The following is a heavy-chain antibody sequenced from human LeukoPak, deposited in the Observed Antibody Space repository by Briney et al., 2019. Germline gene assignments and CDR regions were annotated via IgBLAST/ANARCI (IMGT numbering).Heavy chain of an antibody. CDR1: GFTFSSYA. Sequence: HPGGSLRLSCAASGFTFSSYAMSWVRQAPGKGLQWVSGISGSGGTTHYADSVKGRFTISRDKSKNTLYLQMNSLRAEDTAVYYCAKQRTPDSHFDYWGQGTLVTVSS. D-gene: IGHD3-22*01. J-gene: IGHJ4*02. CDR3: AKQRTPDSHFDY. V-gene: IGHV3-23*01. CDR2: ISGSGGTT.